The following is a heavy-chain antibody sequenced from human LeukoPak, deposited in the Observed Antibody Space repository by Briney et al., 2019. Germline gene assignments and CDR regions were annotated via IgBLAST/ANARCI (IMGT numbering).Heavy chain of an antibody. Sequence: ASVKVSCKASGYTFTIYDINWVRQATGQGLEWMGWMNPNSGNTGYAQKFQGRVTITRNTSISTAYMELSSLRSEDTAVYYCARGRGYYYDSSGYYYMDVWGKGTTVTVSS. J-gene: IGHJ6*03. V-gene: IGHV1-8*03. CDR2: MNPNSGNT. CDR1: GYTFTIYD. CDR3: ARGRGYYYDSSGYYYMDV. D-gene: IGHD3-22*01.